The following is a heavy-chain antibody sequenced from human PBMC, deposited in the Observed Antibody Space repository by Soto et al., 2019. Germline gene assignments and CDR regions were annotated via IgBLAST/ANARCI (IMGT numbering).Heavy chain of an antibody. Sequence: EVQLLESGGGLVQPGGSLRLSCAASGFTFSSYAMSWVRQAPGKGLEWVSAISGSGGSTYYAVPVKGRFTISRDNSKNTLYLQMNSLRAEDTAFYYCAKDRDYDSSGYTFDYWGQGTLVTVSS. CDR3: AKDRDYDSSGYTFDY. V-gene: IGHV3-23*01. J-gene: IGHJ4*02. CDR2: ISGSGGST. CDR1: GFTFSSYA. D-gene: IGHD3-22*01.